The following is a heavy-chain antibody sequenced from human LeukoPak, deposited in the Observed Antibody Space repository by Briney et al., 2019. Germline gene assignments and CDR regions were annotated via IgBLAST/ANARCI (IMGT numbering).Heavy chain of an antibody. V-gene: IGHV3-43*02. CDR2: INEDGTNA. J-gene: IGHJ4*02. CDR3: ANALPIVAPFDY. CDR1: GVTFDDYA. Sequence: AGGSLRLSCAASGVTFDDYATHWGRQVPGKGLEWVSLINEDGTNASYADSVKGRFSISRDNSKNSLFLQMNSLRTEATPLYYCANALPIVAPFDYWGLGTLVTVSS. D-gene: IGHD5-12*01.